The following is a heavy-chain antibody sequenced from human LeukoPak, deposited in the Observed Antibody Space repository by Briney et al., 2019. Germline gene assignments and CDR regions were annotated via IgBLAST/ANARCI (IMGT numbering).Heavy chain of an antibody. V-gene: IGHV3-43*02. J-gene: IGHJ4*02. D-gene: IGHD6-19*01. Sequence: GGSLRLSCAASGFTFDEYGMHWVRQGPGKGLEWVSLISGDGGSTFYADSVKGRFTISRDNSKNSLYLQMNRLRTEDTALYYCAKDQWQAGGFDYWGQGTLVTVSS. CDR2: ISGDGGST. CDR3: AKDQWQAGGFDY. CDR1: GFTFDEYG.